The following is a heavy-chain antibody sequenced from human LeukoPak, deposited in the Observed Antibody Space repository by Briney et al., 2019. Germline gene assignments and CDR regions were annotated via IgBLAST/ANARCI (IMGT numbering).Heavy chain of an antibody. J-gene: IGHJ4*02. CDR2: IGSITRNI. Sequence: GGSLRLSCAASGFTFSNYGMNWVRRAPGKGLQWVSYIGSITRNINYADSVRGRFTISRDNAKSTTYLQMNSLRVDDGGIYYCARGGAARPDYWGQGALVSVSS. CDR3: ARGGAARPDY. CDR1: GFTFSNYG. V-gene: IGHV3-48*04. D-gene: IGHD6-6*01.